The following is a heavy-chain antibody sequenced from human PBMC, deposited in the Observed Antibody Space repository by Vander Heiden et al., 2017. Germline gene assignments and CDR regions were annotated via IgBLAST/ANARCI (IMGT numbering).Heavy chain of an antibody. CDR1: AFTLGSYA. CDR2: ISAGGT. V-gene: IGHV3-23*01. Sequence: EVQLLGSGGGLVQPGGCLRLSCAASAFTLGSYAMTGVRRGPGKGLEWVSTISAGGTYYADSVKGRFTISRDNSKNTVSLQVNGLRAEDTAIYYCAKGLTKLDYWGQGALVTVSS. J-gene: IGHJ4*02. D-gene: IGHD3-9*01. CDR3: AKGLTKLDY.